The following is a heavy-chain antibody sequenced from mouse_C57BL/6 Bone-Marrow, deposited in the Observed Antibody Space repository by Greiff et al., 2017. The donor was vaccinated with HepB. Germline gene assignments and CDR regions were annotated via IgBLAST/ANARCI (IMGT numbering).Heavy chain of an antibody. CDR3: ARRDGYYGYYAMDY. CDR1: GFTFSDYG. V-gene: IGHV5-15*04. J-gene: IGHJ4*01. D-gene: IGHD2-3*01. Sequence: DVHLVESGGGLVQPGGSLKLSCAASGFTFSDYGMAWVRQAPRKGPEWVAFISNLAYSIYYADTVTGRFTISRENAKNTLYLEMSSLRSEDTAMYYCARRDGYYGYYAMDYWGQGTSVTVSS. CDR2: ISNLAYSI.